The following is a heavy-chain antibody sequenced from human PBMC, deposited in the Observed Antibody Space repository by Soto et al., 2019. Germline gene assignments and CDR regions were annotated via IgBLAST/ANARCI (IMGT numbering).Heavy chain of an antibody. J-gene: IGHJ4*02. Sequence: SETLSLTCTVAGHSINSDYYWGWIRQPPGKGLEWIGSIYPGGGTYYNPSLKSRVTVSIDTSKNQFSLRLTSVTAADTAMYYCARKGYYPSGRINLFDSWGQGTLVTVSS. D-gene: IGHD3-10*01. CDR2: IYPGGGT. CDR1: GHSINSDYY. V-gene: IGHV4-38-2*02. CDR3: ARKGYYPSGRINLFDS.